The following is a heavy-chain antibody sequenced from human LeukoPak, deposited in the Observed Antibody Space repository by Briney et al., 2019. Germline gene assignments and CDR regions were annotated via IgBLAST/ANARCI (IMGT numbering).Heavy chain of an antibody. D-gene: IGHD2-2*01. J-gene: IGHJ5*02. CDR2: IYSGGST. CDR3: AREGYCSSTSCYLGWFDP. CDR1: GFTVSSNY. V-gene: IGHV3-66*01. Sequence: SGGSPRLSCAASGFTVSSNYMHWVRQAPGKGLEWVSVIYSGGSTYYADSAKGRFTISRDNSKNTLYLQMNSLRAEDTAVYYCAREGYCSSTSCYLGWFDPWGQGTLVTVSS.